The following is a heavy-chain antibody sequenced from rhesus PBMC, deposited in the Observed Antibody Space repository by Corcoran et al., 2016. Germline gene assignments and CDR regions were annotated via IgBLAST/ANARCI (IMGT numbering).Heavy chain of an antibody. J-gene: IGHJ5-1*01. D-gene: IGHD4-29*01. V-gene: IGHV4-173*01. CDR1: GGSIRSNY. CDR3: ARGSSVLYNRFGV. Sequence: QLQLQASGPGLVKPSETLSLTCAVSGGSIRSNYWSWIRQTHAQGLEWIGRLSGSGGSTDYNPSLKSRVTISTDTSKNQFSLKLTSVTAADTAVYYCARGSSVLYNRFGVWGAGVLVTVSS. CDR2: LSGSGGST.